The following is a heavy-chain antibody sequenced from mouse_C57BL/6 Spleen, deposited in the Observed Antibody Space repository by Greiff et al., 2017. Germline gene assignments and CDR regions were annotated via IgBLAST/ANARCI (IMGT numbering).Heavy chain of an antibody. Sequence: VQLKQSGAELVKPGASVKLSCTASGFNIKDYYMHWVKQRTEQGLEWIGRIDPEDGETKYAPKFQGKATITADTSSNTAYLQLSSLTSEDTAVYYGVYYYGSSGYFDYWGQGTTLTVAS. CDR3: VYYYGSSGYFDY. V-gene: IGHV14-2*01. CDR2: IDPEDGET. J-gene: IGHJ2*01. D-gene: IGHD1-1*01. CDR1: GFNIKDYY.